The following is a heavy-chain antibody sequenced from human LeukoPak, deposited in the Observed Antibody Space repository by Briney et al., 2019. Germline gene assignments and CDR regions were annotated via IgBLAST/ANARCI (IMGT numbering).Heavy chain of an antibody. V-gene: IGHV3-30-3*01. CDR3: ARLSSWVFEI. Sequence: GGSLRLSCAASGFTFSSYAMHWVRQAPGKGLEWVAVISYDGSNKYYADSVKGRFTISRDNARNLLYLQMNSLRAEDTAVYFCARLSSWVFEIWGQGTMVTVSS. CDR2: ISYDGSNK. D-gene: IGHD3-16*01. CDR1: GFTFSSYA. J-gene: IGHJ3*02.